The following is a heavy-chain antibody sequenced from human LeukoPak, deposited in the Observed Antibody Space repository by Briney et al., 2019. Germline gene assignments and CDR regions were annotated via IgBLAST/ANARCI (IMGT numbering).Heavy chain of an antibody. CDR2: ISAYNGNT. Sequence: ASVKVSCKASGYTFTSYDISWVRQAPGQGLEWMGWISAYNGNTNYAQKLQGRVTMTTDTSTSTAYMELRSLRSDDTAVYYCARDGSDYYGSGSYSYWGQGTLVTVSS. J-gene: IGHJ4*02. V-gene: IGHV1-18*01. CDR1: GYTFTSYD. CDR3: ARDGSDYYGSGSYSY. D-gene: IGHD3-10*01.